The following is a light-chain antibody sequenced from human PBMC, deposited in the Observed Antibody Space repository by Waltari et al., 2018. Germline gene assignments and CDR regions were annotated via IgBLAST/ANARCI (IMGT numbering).Light chain of an antibody. J-gene: IGKJ4*01. Sequence: DIQMTQSPSTLSASVGDRVTITCRASQRIGSSLAWYQQKPGKAPKVVIYEASSLESGVPSRFSGSGSGTEFTLNISSLQPDDFATYYCQQCNSYLLTFGGGTKVEIK. CDR2: EAS. CDR3: QQCNSYLLT. V-gene: IGKV1-5*03. CDR1: QRIGSS.